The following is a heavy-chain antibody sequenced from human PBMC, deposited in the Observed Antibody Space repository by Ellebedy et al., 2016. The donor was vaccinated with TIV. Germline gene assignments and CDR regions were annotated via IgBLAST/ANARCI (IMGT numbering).Heavy chain of an antibody. D-gene: IGHD5-12*01. Sequence: SETLSLTCTVSGGSISSYYWSWIRQPPGKGLEWIGYIYYSGSTNYNPSLKSRVTISVDTSKNQFSLKLSSVTAADTAVYYCASGYDSEGNLVIDYWGQGTLVTVSS. CDR1: GGSISSYY. CDR3: ASGYDSEGNLVIDY. J-gene: IGHJ4*02. V-gene: IGHV4-59*01. CDR2: IYYSGST.